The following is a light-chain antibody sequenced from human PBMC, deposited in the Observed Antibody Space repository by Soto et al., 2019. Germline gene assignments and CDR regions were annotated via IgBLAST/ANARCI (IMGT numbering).Light chain of an antibody. CDR3: QQYGRSPYT. V-gene: IGKV3-20*01. Sequence: EIVLTQSPGTLSLSPGERATLSCRASQSVRSNYIAWYQQKPGRAPWLLIYAASSRATAIPDRFSGRGSGTDFTLTISRLEPEDFAVYYCQQYGRSPYTFGQGTKLEIK. J-gene: IGKJ2*01. CDR1: QSVRSNY. CDR2: AAS.